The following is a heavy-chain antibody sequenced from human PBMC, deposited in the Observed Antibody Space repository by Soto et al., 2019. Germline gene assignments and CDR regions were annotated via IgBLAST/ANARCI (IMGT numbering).Heavy chain of an antibody. V-gene: IGHV4-59*08. CDR3: ARTNYDFWSGFGY. Sequence: SETLSLTCTVSGGSISSYYWSWIRQPPGERLEWIGYVYYSGSTNYNPSLKSRVTISVDTSKNQFSLKLNSVTAADTAVYYCARTNYDFWSGFGYWGQGTLVTVSS. D-gene: IGHD3-3*01. CDR1: GGSISSYY. J-gene: IGHJ4*02. CDR2: VYYSGST.